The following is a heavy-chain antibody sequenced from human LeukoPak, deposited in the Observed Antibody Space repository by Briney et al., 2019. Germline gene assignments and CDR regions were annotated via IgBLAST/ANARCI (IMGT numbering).Heavy chain of an antibody. Sequence: SETQSLTCTVSGGSISSGSYYWSWIRQPAGKGLEWIGRIYTSGSTNYNPSLKSRVTISVDTSKNQFSLKLSSVTAADTAVYYCARADRYSGYDTYYYYYYMDVWGKGTTVTVSS. CDR1: GGSISSGSYY. J-gene: IGHJ6*03. V-gene: IGHV4-61*02. CDR2: IYTSGST. D-gene: IGHD5-12*01. CDR3: ARADRYSGYDTYYYYYYMDV.